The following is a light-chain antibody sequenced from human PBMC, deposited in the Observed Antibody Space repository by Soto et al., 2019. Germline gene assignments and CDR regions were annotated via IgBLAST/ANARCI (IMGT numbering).Light chain of an antibody. CDR3: SSYISRSIVYV. CDR1: GTDVGAYDY. CDR2: DVN. J-gene: IGLJ1*01. V-gene: IGLV2-14*03. Sequence: QSVLTQPASASGSPGQSITISCTGTGTDVGAYDYVSWYQQHPGKAPKLVIYDVNNRPSGVSSRFSGSKSGNTASLTISGLQAEVEADYYCSSYISRSIVYVFGTGTKVTVL.